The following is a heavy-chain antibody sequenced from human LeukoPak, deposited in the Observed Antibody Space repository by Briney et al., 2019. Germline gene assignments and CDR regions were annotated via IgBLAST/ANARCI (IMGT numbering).Heavy chain of an antibody. CDR3: ASRGNYYDF. CDR1: GFSFSSYS. J-gene: IGHJ4*02. V-gene: IGHV3-48*02. CDR2: ISGSSSPI. Sequence: GGSLRLSCAASGFSFSSYSMNWVRQAPGKGLEWVSYISGSSSPIYYADSVKGRFTISRDSAKNSLYLQMNSLRDEDTAVYYCASRGNYYDFWGQGTLVTVSS.